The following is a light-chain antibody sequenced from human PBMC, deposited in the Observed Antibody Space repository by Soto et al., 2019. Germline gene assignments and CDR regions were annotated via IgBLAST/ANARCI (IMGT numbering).Light chain of an antibody. CDR2: DTN. CDR1: TGPVTSTHY. Sequence: QAVVTQEPSLTVSPGGTVTLTCGSSTGPVTSTHYPYWFQQKPGQAPRTLIFDTNNKHPWTPARFSGSLLGVKAALTLSGALPEDEAEYFCLLSYNGPSGLRVFFGGGTKLTVL. CDR3: LLSYNGPSGLRVF. V-gene: IGLV7-46*01. J-gene: IGLJ2*01.